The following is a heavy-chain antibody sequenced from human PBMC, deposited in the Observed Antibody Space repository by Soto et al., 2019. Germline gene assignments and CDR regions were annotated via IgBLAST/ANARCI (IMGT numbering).Heavy chain of an antibody. CDR1: GFTFSSYW. CDR2: IKQDGSEK. V-gene: IGHV3-7*04. Sequence: EVQLVESGGGLVQPGGSLRLSCAASGFTFSSYWLTWVRQAPGKGLEWVANIKQDGSEKSYVDSVKGRFTISRDNAKNSLYLQMNSLRAEDTAVYYCTRGIYSNHYWGQGTLVTGCS. J-gene: IGHJ4*02. D-gene: IGHD4-4*01. CDR3: TRGIYSNHY.